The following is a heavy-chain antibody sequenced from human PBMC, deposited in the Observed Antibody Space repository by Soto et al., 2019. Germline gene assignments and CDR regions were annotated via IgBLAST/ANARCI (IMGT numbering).Heavy chain of an antibody. CDR3: ARVRGSGSYPALPYYYYGMDV. V-gene: IGHV3-21*01. CDR1: GVSACWER. Sequence: GWPLNLGRAASGVSACWERGNWFRQATRTGLEWVSSISSSSSYIYYADSVKGRFTISRDNAKNSLYLQMNSLRAEDTAVYYCARVRGSGSYPALPYYYYGMDVWGQGTTVTVSS. J-gene: IGHJ6*02. CDR2: ISSSSSYI. D-gene: IGHD3-10*01.